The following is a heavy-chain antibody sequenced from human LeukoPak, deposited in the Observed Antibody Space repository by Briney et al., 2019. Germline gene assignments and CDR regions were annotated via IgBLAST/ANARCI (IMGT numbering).Heavy chain of an antibody. CDR3: TRDLEWLGKVDY. CDR2: IRSKAYGGTT. CDR1: GFTFGDYA. Sequence: PGGSLRLSCTASGFTFGDYAMSWFRQAPGKGLEWVGFIRSKAYGGTTEYAASVKGRFTISRDDPKSIAYLQMNSLKTEDTAVYYCTRDLEWLGKVDYWGQGTLVTVSS. J-gene: IGHJ4*02. V-gene: IGHV3-49*03. D-gene: IGHD6-19*01.